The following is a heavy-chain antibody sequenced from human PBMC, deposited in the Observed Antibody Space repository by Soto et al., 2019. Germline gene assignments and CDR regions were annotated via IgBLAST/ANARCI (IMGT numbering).Heavy chain of an antibody. J-gene: IGHJ1*01. CDR1: GFTVSSNY. CDR3: ARDRVESGYPEYFQH. Sequence: EVQLVESGGGLIQPGGSLRLSCAASGFTVSSNYMSWVRQAPGQGLEWVSVIYSGGSTYYADSVKGRFTISRDNSKNTLYLQMNSLRAEDTAVYYCARDRVESGYPEYFQHWGQGNLVTVSS. V-gene: IGHV3-53*01. CDR2: IYSGGST. D-gene: IGHD3-22*01.